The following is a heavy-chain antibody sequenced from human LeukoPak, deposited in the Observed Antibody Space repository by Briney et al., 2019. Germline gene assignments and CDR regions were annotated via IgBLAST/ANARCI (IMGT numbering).Heavy chain of an antibody. CDR1: GGSFSGYY. V-gene: IGHV4-34*01. J-gene: IGHJ3*02. Sequence: SETLSLTCAVYGGSFSGYYWSWIRQPPGKWLEWIGEINHSGSTNYNPSLKSRVTISVDTSKNQFSLKLSSVPDADTAVYYCASPIADRRHAFDIWGQGTMVTVSS. CDR2: INHSGST. CDR3: ASPIADRRHAFDI. D-gene: IGHD6-6*01.